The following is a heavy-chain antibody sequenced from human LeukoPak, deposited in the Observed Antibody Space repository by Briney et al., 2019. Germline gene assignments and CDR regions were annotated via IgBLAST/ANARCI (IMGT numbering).Heavy chain of an antibody. CDR3: ARDIRIVGATLYFDY. J-gene: IGHJ4*02. D-gene: IGHD1-26*01. CDR1: GGSISNYY. V-gene: IGHV4-59*01. Sequence: PSETLSLTCTVSGGSISNYYWSWIRQPPGKGLEWIGYMHSSGSTNYNLSLKGRVTMSIDTSKNQLSLKMRSVTAADTAVYYCARDIRIVGATLYFDYWGLGTLVTVSS. CDR2: MHSSGST.